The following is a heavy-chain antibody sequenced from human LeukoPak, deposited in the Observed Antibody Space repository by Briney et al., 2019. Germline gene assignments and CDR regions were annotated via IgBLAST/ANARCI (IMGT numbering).Heavy chain of an antibody. V-gene: IGHV3-23*01. J-gene: IGHJ4*02. CDR2: ISGSGGST. Sequence: GGSLRLSCAASGFTFSSYAMSWVRQAPGKGLEWVSAISGSGGSTYYADSVKGRFTISRDNSKNTLYLQMNSLRAEDTAVYYCAKVDYDFWSGLYYFDYWGQRTLVTVSS. D-gene: IGHD3-3*01. CDR1: GFTFSSYA. CDR3: AKVDYDFWSGLYYFDY.